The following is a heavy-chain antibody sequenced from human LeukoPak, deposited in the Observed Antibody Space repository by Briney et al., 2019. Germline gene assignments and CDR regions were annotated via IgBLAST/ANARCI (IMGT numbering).Heavy chain of an antibody. J-gene: IGHJ6*02. CDR2: VSGGGSST. V-gene: IGHV3-23*01. Sequence: GGSLRLSCATSGFTFTNFVMSWVRQAPGKGLGWVSSVSGGGSSTFYADSVRGRFTISRDIPKNTLYLQMSSLRGVDTAVYYCAKDVGYSYGYNYYYGMDVWGQGTTVTVSS. CDR1: GFTFTNFV. CDR3: AKDVGYSYGYNYYYGMDV. D-gene: IGHD5-18*01.